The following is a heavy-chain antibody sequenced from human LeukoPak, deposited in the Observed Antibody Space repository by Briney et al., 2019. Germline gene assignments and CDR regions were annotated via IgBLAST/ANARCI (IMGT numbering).Heavy chain of an antibody. Sequence: GGSLRLSCAASGFTFSSYSMNWVRQAPGKGLEWVSSISSSSSYIYYADSVKGRFTISRDNAKSSLYLQMNSLRAEDTAVYYCARGPGDSSGYYALDYWGQGTLVTVSS. CDR2: ISSSSSYI. V-gene: IGHV3-21*01. CDR3: ARGPGDSSGYYALDY. CDR1: GFTFSSYS. J-gene: IGHJ4*02. D-gene: IGHD3-22*01.